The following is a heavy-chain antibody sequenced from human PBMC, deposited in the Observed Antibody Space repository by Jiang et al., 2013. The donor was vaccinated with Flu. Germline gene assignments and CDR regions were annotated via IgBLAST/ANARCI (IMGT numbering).Heavy chain of an antibody. CDR1: GFSLSTSGMC. D-gene: IGHD6-19*01. J-gene: IGHJ6*02. Sequence: PTQTLTLTCTFSGFSLSTSGMCVSWIRQPPGKALEWLALIDWDDDKYYSTSLKTRLTISKDTSKNQVVLTMTNMDPVDTATYYCARVIAVAGTYYYYYGMDVWGQGTTVTVSS. CDR2: IDWDDDK. CDR3: ARVIAVAGTYYYYYGMDV. V-gene: IGHV2-70*01.